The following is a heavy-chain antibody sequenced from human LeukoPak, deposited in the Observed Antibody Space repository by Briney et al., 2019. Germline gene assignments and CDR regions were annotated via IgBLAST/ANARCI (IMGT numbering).Heavy chain of an antibody. CDR2: MSGRVSAI. J-gene: IGHJ6*02. CDR3: ARVVYDSPGYAMDV. V-gene: IGHV3-48*04. CDR1: GFTFSSYA. Sequence: GGSLRLSCAASGFTFSSYAMNWVRQAPGKGLEWLSFMSGRVSAIHNADSVKGRFTISRDNAKNSLYLQMNSLRAEDTAVYYCARVVYDSPGYAMDVWGRGTTVTVSS. D-gene: IGHD3-22*01.